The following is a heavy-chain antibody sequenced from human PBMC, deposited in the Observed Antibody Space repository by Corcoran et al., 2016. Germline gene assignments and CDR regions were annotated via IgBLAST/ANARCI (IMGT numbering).Heavy chain of an antibody. J-gene: IGHJ3*02. D-gene: IGHD6-25*01. CDR3: ALMGDSSGWTGAFDI. V-gene: IGHV4-61*01. CDR1: GGSVRTGSSY. CDR2: IYYSGST. Sequence: QVQLQESGPGLVKPSETLSLTCTVSGGSVRTGSSYWSSIRQPPGKGLEWIGYIYYSGSTNYNPSLKSRVTISVDTAKNQFSLKLSSVTAADTAVYYCALMGDSSGWTGAFDIWGQGTVVTVSS.